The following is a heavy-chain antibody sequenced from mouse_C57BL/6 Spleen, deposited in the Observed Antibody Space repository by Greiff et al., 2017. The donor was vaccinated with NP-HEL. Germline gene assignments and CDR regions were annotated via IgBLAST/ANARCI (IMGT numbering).Heavy chain of an antibody. CDR2: IYPRDGST. D-gene: IGHD1-1*01. J-gene: IGHJ1*03. Sequence: VQGVESDAELVKPGASVKISCKVSGYTFTDHTIHWMKQRPEQGLEWIGYIYPRDGSTKYNEKFKGKATLTADKSSSTAYMQLNSLTSEDSAVYFCARPPYYYGSSYWYFDVWGTGTTVTVSS. V-gene: IGHV1-78*01. CDR3: ARPPYYYGSSYWYFDV. CDR1: GYTFTDHT.